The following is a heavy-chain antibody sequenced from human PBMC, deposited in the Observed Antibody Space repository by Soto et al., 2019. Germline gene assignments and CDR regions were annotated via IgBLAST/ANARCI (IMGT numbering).Heavy chain of an antibody. CDR2: IKQDGSEK. D-gene: IGHD6-25*01. V-gene: IGHV3-7*01. CDR3: AREKRANGYFDY. Sequence: DVQLVESGGGLVQPGGSLRLSCAASGFTFSSYWMSWVRQAPGKGLEWVANIKQDGSEKYYVDSVNGRFTISRDNARNSLYVQMNSLRAEDTAVYYCAREKRANGYFDYWCQGTLVTVSS. CDR1: GFTFSSYW. J-gene: IGHJ4*02.